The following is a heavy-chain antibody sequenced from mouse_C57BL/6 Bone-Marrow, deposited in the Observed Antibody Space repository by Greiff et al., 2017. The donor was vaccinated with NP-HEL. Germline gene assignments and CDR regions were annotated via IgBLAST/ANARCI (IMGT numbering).Heavy chain of an antibody. D-gene: IGHD2-3*01. J-gene: IGHJ1*03. CDR3: AAYDGYYVGYFDV. CDR1: GYSITSGYY. CDR2: ISYDGSN. V-gene: IGHV3-6*01. Sequence: EVKLMESGPGLVKPSQSLSLTCSVTGYSITSGYYWNWIRQFPGNKLEWMGYISYDGSNNYNPSLKNRISITRDTSKNQFFLKLNSVTTEDTATYYCAAYDGYYVGYFDVWGTGTTVTVSS.